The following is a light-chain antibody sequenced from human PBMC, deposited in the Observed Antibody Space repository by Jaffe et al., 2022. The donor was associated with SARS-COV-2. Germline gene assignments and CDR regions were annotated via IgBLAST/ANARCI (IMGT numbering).Light chain of an antibody. J-gene: IGKJ4*01. Sequence: EIVLTQSPGTLSLSPGERATLSCRVSQSVSSSYLAWYQQKPGQAPRLLIYGASSRATGIPDRFGGSGSGTDFTLTISRLEPEDFAVYYCQQYGSSPLTFGGGTKLEIK. CDR3: QQYGSSPLT. CDR2: GAS. V-gene: IGKV3-20*01. CDR1: QSVSSSY.